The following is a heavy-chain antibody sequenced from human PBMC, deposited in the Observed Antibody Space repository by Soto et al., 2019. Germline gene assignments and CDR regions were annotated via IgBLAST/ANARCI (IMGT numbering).Heavy chain of an antibody. CDR1: GGSVNNDKW. D-gene: IGHD3-9*01. J-gene: IGHJ5*02. V-gene: IGHV4-4*02. CDR2: IHSSGIT. CDR3: AGQWSAGYGAFDP. Sequence: QVQLQESGPGLVKPSGTLSLTCAVSGGSVNNDKWWSWVRQPPGKGLEWICEIHSSGITNYNPSLKSRASIFVDKFKNQFSVKLTSVTAADTAVYFCAGQWSAGYGAFDPWGQGTLVTVSS.